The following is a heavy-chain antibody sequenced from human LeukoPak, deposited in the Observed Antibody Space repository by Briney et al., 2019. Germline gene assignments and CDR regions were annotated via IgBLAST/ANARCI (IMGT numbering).Heavy chain of an antibody. J-gene: IGHJ4*02. V-gene: IGHV1-2*02. CDR2: INPHSGVT. CDR1: GYTFTGQY. Sequence: ASVKVSCKASGYTFTGQYILWVRQAPGQGLEWMGWINPHSGVTYCAQKFQDRVTMTRDTSISTAYMELSSLISDDTAVYYCARGLYYYDASGSLDYWGQGTLVTVSS. D-gene: IGHD3-22*01. CDR3: ARGLYYYDASGSLDY.